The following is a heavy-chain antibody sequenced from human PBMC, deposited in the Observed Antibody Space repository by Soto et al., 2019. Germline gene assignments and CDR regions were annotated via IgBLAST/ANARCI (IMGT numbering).Heavy chain of an antibody. CDR3: ARAYCSGGSCYEAY. D-gene: IGHD2-15*01. CDR2: IYHSGST. CDR1: GYSISSGYY. J-gene: IGHJ4*02. Sequence: PSETLSLTCAVSGYSISSGYYWGWIRQPPGKGLVWIGIIYHSGSTYYNPSLKSRVTISLDTSKNQFSLKLSSVTAADTAVYYCARAYCSGGSCYEAYWGQGTLVTVSS. V-gene: IGHV4-38-2*01.